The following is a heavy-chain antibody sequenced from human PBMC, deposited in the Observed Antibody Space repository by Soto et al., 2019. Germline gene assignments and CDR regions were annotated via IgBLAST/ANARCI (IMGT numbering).Heavy chain of an antibody. CDR1: GGTFSSYT. D-gene: IGHD4-17*01. CDR3: ARGMFPTVSPLDY. V-gene: IGHV1-69*02. CDR2: IIPNLGIA. Sequence: QVQLVQSGAEVKKPGSSVTVSCKASGGTFSSYTISWVRQAPGQGLEWMGRIIPNLGIANYAQKFQGRVTITADKSTSTAYMELSSLRSEDTAVYYCARGMFPTVSPLDYWGQGTLVTVSS. J-gene: IGHJ4*02.